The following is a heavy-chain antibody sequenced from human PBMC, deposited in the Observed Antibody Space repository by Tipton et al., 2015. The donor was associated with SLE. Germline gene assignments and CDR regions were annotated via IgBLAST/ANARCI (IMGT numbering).Heavy chain of an antibody. Sequence: QLVQSGAEVKKPGESLKISCKGSGYSFSNYWIGWVRQMPGKGLEWMGIIYPGGSDIRYNPSFQGQVTISADKSISTAYLQWSSLKASDSAMYYCARSGPPGRVGASNGFDYWGQGTLVTVSS. D-gene: IGHD1-26*01. V-gene: IGHV5-51*03. CDR2: IYPGGSDI. J-gene: IGHJ4*02. CDR3: ARSGPPGRVGASNGFDY. CDR1: GYSFSNYW.